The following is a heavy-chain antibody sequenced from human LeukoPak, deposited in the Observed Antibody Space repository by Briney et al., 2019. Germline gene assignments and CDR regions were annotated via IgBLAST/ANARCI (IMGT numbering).Heavy chain of an antibody. D-gene: IGHD6-6*01. J-gene: IGHJ6*02. V-gene: IGHV3-11*01. CDR1: GFTFSAYY. CDR3: ARGYSSSPTNYYYYGMDV. Sequence: GGSLRLSCAASGFTFSAYYMSWIRQAPGKGLEWVSYISSSGSTIYYADSVKGRFTISRDNAKNSLYLQMNSLRAEDTAVYYCARGYSSSPTNYYYYGMDVWGQGTTVTVSS. CDR2: ISSSGSTI.